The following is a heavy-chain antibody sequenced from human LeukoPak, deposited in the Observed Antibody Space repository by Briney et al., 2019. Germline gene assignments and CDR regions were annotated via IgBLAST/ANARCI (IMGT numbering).Heavy chain of an antibody. J-gene: IGHJ3*02. CDR3: ARGLKWIPFDI. Sequence: SETLSLTCAVYGGSFSGYYWSWTRQPPGKGLEWIGEINHSGSTNYNPSLKSRVTISVDTSKNQFSLKLSSVTAADTAVYYCARGLKWIPFDIWGQGTMVTVSS. CDR1: GGSFSGYY. CDR2: INHSGST. V-gene: IGHV4-34*01. D-gene: IGHD5-18*01.